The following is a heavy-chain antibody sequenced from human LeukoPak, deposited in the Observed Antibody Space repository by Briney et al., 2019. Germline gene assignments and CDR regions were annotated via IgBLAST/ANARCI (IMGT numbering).Heavy chain of an antibody. Sequence: SETLSLTCTVSGGSIISYYWSWIRQPPGKGLEWIGYIYYSGSTNYNPSLKSRLTISVDASKNQFSLKLSSVTATDTAVYYCASLTTVTQGYFDSWGQGTLVTVSS. J-gene: IGHJ4*02. D-gene: IGHD4-17*01. CDR2: IYYSGST. CDR3: ASLTTVTQGYFDS. CDR1: GGSIISYY. V-gene: IGHV4-59*08.